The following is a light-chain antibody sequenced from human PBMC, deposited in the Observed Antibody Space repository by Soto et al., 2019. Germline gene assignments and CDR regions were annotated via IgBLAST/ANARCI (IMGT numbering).Light chain of an antibody. V-gene: IGKV3-15*01. J-gene: IGKJ5*01. CDR3: QQYNNWS. Sequence: DIELTQSPATLSLSVGDRATITCRASQSVSSYLAWYQRKPGQAPRLLIYAASTRATGIPARFSGSGSGTEFTLTISSLQSEDFAVYYCQQYNNWSFGQGTRLE. CDR1: QSVSSY. CDR2: AAS.